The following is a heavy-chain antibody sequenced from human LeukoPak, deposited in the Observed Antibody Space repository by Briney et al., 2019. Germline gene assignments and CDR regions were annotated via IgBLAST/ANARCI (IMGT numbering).Heavy chain of an antibody. J-gene: IGHJ6*03. CDR1: GASISSYY. Sequence: SETLSLTCSVSGASISSYYWSWIRQPPGKGLEWIGYIYYGGSTNYNPSLKSRVTISVEASKHQFSLKLSSVTAADTAVYYCARDKRYIAARKLDYYYYLDVWGKGTTVTVSS. CDR3: ARDKRYIAARKLDYYYYLDV. CDR2: IYYGGST. D-gene: IGHD6-6*01. V-gene: IGHV4-59*01.